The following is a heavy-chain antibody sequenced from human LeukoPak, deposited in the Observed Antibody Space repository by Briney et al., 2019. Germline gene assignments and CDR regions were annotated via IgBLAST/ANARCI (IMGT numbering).Heavy chain of an antibody. D-gene: IGHD3-16*01. V-gene: IGHV3-53*01. CDR3: ARDPPSRGTRYFDY. J-gene: IGHJ4*02. Sequence: GGSLRLSCAATGFNVSSDYTSWVRQAPGMGLEWVSVIYRGRSANTYYADSVKGRFSISRDNSKNTVYLQMSSLRAEDTAVYYCARDPPSRGTRYFDYWGQGTLVTVSS. CDR2: IYRGRSANT. CDR1: GFNVSSDY.